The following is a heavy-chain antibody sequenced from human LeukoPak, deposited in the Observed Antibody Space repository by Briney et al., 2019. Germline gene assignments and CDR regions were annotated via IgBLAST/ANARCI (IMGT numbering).Heavy chain of an antibody. D-gene: IGHD2-2*01. CDR2: INHSGST. Sequence: PSETLSLTCAVYGGSFSGYYWSWIRQPPGKGLEWIGEINHSGSTNYSPSLKSRVTISVDTSKNQFSLKLSSVTAADTAVYYCARYIVVVPAAPYFDYWGQGTLVTVSS. CDR1: GGSFSGYY. CDR3: ARYIVVVPAAPYFDY. J-gene: IGHJ4*02. V-gene: IGHV4-34*01.